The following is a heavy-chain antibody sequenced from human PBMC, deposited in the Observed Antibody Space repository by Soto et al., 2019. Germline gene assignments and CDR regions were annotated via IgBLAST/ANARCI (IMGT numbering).Heavy chain of an antibody. D-gene: IGHD2-15*01. V-gene: IGHV1-18*01. J-gene: IGHJ4*02. CDR1: GYTFTSYG. Sequence: ASVKVSCKASGYTFTSYGISWVRQAPGQVLEWMVWISAYNGNTNYAQKLQGRVTMTTDISTSTAYMELRILRSDDTAVYYCARRGLGYCSGGSCPWAYWGQGTLVTVS. CDR3: ARRGLGYCSGGSCPWAY. CDR2: ISAYNGNT.